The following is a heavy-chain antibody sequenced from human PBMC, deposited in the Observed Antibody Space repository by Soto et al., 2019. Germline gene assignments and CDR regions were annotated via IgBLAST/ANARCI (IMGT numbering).Heavy chain of an antibody. D-gene: IGHD3-3*01. V-gene: IGHV4-31*03. CDR1: GGSISSGGYY. J-gene: IGHJ6*02. CDR2: IYYSGST. Sequence: PSETLSLTCTVSGGSISSGGYYWSWIRQHPGKGLEWIGYIYYSGSTYYNPSLKSRVTISVDTSKNQFSLKLSSVTAADTAVYYCVSMSITMFGVPTKTYYYGMDVWGQGTTVTVSS. CDR3: VSMSITMFGVPTKTYYYGMDV.